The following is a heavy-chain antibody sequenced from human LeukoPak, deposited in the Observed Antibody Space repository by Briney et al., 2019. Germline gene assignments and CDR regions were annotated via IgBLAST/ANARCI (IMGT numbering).Heavy chain of an antibody. J-gene: IGHJ4*02. Sequence: ASVKVSCKASGYTFTSYDINWVRQATGQGLEWMGWMNPNSGNTNYAQKFQGRVTMTRDTSISTAYMELSRLRSDDTAVYYCARDRGMRFLAWPPAYWGQGTLVTVSS. V-gene: IGHV1-8*01. CDR3: ARDRGMRFLAWPPAY. CDR2: MNPNSGNT. CDR1: GYTFTSYD. D-gene: IGHD3-3*01.